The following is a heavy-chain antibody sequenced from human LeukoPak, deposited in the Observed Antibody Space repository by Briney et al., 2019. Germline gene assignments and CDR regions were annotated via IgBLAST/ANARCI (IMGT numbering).Heavy chain of an antibody. CDR3: ARAPGSRSYSVFDY. CDR1: GYTFTSYA. D-gene: IGHD1-26*01. J-gene: IGHJ4*02. CDR2: INAGNGNT. Sequence: ASVKVSCKASGYTFTSYAMHWVRQAPGQRLEWMGWINAGNGNTKYSQKFQGRVTITRDTSASTVYMELSSLRSEDTAVYYCARAPGSRSYSVFDYWGQGTLATVSS. V-gene: IGHV1-3*01.